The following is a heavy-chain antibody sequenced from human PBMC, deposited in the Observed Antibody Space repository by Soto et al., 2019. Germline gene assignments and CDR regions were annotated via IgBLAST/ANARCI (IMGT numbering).Heavy chain of an antibody. D-gene: IGHD4-17*01. J-gene: IGHJ4*02. CDR1: GYTFTDYD. Sequence: QVRVVQSGAEVKKPGASVKVSCKTSGYTFTDYDINWVRQAPGQGLEWMGWVSPEHDNAGYAQQFEGRVTMTSDTSISTTYMELTNLRSEDTAVYYCAVTTGYWGQGTKVTVSS. V-gene: IGHV1-8*01. CDR3: AVTTGY. CDR2: VSPEHDNA.